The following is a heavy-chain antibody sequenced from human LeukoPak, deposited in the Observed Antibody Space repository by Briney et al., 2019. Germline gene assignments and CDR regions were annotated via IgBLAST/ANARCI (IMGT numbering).Heavy chain of an antibody. J-gene: IGHJ4*02. V-gene: IGHV3-53*01. D-gene: IGHD6-13*01. Sequence: GGSLRLSCAASGFTVSSNYMSWVRQAPGKGLEWVSVIYSGGSTYYADSVKGRFTISRDNSKNTLYLQMNSLRAEDTAVYYCAKAGIGSSWYGAYFDYWGQGTLVTVSS. CDR1: GFTVSSNY. CDR2: IYSGGST. CDR3: AKAGIGSSWYGAYFDY.